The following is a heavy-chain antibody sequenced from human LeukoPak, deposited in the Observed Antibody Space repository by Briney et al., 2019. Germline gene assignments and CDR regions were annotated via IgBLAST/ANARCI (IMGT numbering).Heavy chain of an antibody. J-gene: IGHJ6*02. CDR3: ARFGVDYDMGV. CDR1: GGSISGYY. V-gene: IGHV4-59*01. Sequence: SETLSLTCTVSGGSISGYYWTWTRQPPGKGLEWIGQIHYSGEADYNPSLRSRITISVDTSKNQMFLKLSSLTAADTAVYYCARFGVDYDMGVWGQGTTVTVSS. D-gene: IGHD3-16*01. CDR2: IHYSGEA.